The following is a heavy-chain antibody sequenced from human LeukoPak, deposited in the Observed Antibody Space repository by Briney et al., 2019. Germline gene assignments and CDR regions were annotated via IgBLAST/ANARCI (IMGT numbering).Heavy chain of an antibody. V-gene: IGHV4-39*07. CDR2: IYYSGST. CDR1: GGSISSSSYY. D-gene: IGHD3-22*01. Sequence: SETLSLTCTVSGGSISSSSYYWGWIRQPPGKGLEWIGSIYYSGSTNYNPSLKSRVTISVYTSKNQFSLKLSSVTAADTAVYYCARLKYYYDSSGYRAEYFQHWGQGTLVTVSS. J-gene: IGHJ1*01. CDR3: ARLKYYYDSSGYRAEYFQH.